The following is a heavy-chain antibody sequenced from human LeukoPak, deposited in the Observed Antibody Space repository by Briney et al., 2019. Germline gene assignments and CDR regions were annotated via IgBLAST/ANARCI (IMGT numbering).Heavy chain of an antibody. CDR3: ARDAGKAYYYYYYMDV. CDR1: GGTFSSYA. Sequence: SVKVSCKASGGTFSSYAISWVRQAPGQGLEWMGRIIPIFGTANYAQKFQGRVTITTDESTSTAYMELSGLRSEDTAVYYCARDAGKAYYYYYYMDVWGKGTTVTVSS. V-gene: IGHV1-69*05. CDR2: IIPIFGTA. J-gene: IGHJ6*03. D-gene: IGHD6-13*01.